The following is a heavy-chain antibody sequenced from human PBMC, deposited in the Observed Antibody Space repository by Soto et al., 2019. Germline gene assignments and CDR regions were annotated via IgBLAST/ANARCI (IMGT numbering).Heavy chain of an antibody. Sequence: EVQVVESGGGLVQPGKSLRLSCAASGFLFINAWMNWVRQAPGKGLEWVGRIKSETGGGTTDYAAPGKGRFTIARDESKNMLYLQMNSLKTEDTAVYYCTTTYTGGSFYTWGQGTLVTVSS. CDR2: IKSETGGGTT. V-gene: IGHV3-15*07. CDR1: GFLFINAW. D-gene: IGHD1-26*01. CDR3: TTTYTGGSFYT. J-gene: IGHJ5*02.